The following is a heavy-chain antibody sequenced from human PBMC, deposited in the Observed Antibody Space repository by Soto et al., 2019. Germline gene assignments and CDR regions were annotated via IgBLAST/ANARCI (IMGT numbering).Heavy chain of an antibody. D-gene: IGHD3-16*01. J-gene: IGHJ3*01. CDR2: IYHSGST. CDR1: GGSISRGDYY. V-gene: IGHV4-31*03. Sequence: QVQLQESGPGLVKPSQTLSLTCSVSGGSISRGDYYWSWIRQHPGRGLEWIGYIYHSGSTYYNPPLKSRVFISLDTSKSQFSLKLSSVTAADTAVYRCARVGSDFDAFDVWGQGTMVTVSS. CDR3: ARVGSDFDAFDV.